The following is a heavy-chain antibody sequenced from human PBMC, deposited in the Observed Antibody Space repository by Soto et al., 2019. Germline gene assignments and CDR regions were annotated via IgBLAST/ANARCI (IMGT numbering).Heavy chain of an antibody. J-gene: IGHJ4*02. V-gene: IGHV3-23*01. Sequence: EVQLLESGGGLVQPGRSLRLSCAASGFTFSSYAMSWVRQAPGKGLEWVSAISGSGGTTYYADSVKGRFTISRDHSKNPLFLQMNSPGAGDTGVYYCAKFFGGTGGSSGWPWSFHYWGQGTLVTVSS. CDR2: ISGSGGTT. CDR3: AKFFGGTGGSSGWPWSFHY. D-gene: IGHD6-25*01. CDR1: GFTFSSYA.